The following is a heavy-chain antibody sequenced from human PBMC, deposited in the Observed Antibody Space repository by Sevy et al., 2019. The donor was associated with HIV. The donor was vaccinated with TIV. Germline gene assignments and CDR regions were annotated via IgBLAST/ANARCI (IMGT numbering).Heavy chain of an antibody. CDR1: GFTFTDYW. CDR3: AREVGGFNWRPYYFDS. V-gene: IGHV3-7*01. Sequence: GGCLRLSCAASGFTFTDYWMSWVRQTPGKGLEWVATIKQDESEKYYVDSVKDRFAISRDNGKNSVSLQMNGLRVEDTALYYCAREVGGFNWRPYYFDSWGQGTLVTVSS. CDR2: IKQDESEK. J-gene: IGHJ4*02. D-gene: IGHD3-3*01.